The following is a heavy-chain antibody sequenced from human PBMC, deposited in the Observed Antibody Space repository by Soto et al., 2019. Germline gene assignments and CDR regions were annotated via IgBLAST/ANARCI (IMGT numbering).Heavy chain of an antibody. CDR1: GYTFTSYG. CDR3: ARGSRGGTNGPTSFDY. Sequence: ASVKVSCKASGYTFTSYGISWVRQAPGQGLEWMGWISAYNGNTNYAQKLQGRVTMTTDTSTSTAYMELKSLRSDDTSVYYCARGSRGGTNGPTSFDYWGQGTLVTVSS. J-gene: IGHJ4*02. V-gene: IGHV1-18*01. D-gene: IGHD2-8*01. CDR2: ISAYNGNT.